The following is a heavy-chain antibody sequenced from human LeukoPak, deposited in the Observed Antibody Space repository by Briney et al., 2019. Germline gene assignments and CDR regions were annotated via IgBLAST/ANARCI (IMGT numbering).Heavy chain of an antibody. V-gene: IGHV3-30*04. Sequence: PGRSLRLSCAASGFNFSSYVMHWVRQAPGKGLEWVAIISFDGGNKHYADSVRGRFTVSRDNSKSTLYLQMNSLRAEDSAVFYCARDRSGSYYRYFDLWGRGTLLTVSS. CDR2: ISFDGGNK. J-gene: IGHJ2*01. CDR3: ARDRSGSYYRYFDL. D-gene: IGHD1-26*01. CDR1: GFNFSSYV.